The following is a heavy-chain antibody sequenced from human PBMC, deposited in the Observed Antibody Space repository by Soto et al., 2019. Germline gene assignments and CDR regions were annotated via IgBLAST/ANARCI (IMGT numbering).Heavy chain of an antibody. V-gene: IGHV3-30*18. J-gene: IGHJ4*02. CDR2: ISYDGSNK. Sequence: QVQLVESGGGVVQPGRSLRLSCAASRFTFSNFGMHWVRQAPGKGLEWVALISYDGSNKYYADSVKGRFTISRDSTKNTLSLQINSLRAEDSAVYYCAKDLHSSGWAAYNFDYWGQGTLVTVSS. CDR3: AKDLHSSGWAAYNFDY. D-gene: IGHD6-25*01. CDR1: RFTFSNFG.